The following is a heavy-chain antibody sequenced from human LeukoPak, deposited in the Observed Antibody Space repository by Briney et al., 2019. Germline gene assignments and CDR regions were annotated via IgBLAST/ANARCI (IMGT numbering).Heavy chain of an antibody. CDR2: ISHDGSNK. D-gene: IGHD3-22*01. CDR1: GFTFSSYG. V-gene: IGHV3-30*03. Sequence: PGGSLRLSCAASGFTFSSYGMHWVRQAPGKGLEWVAVISHDGSNKYYADSVKGRFTISRDNSKNTLYLQMNSLRAEDTAVYYCARDYSDGSGYYEYYFDYWGQGTLVTVSS. J-gene: IGHJ4*02. CDR3: ARDYSDGSGYYEYYFDY.